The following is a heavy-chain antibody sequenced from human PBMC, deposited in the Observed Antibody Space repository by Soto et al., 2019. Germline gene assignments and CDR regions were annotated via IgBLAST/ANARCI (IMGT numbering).Heavy chain of an antibody. D-gene: IGHD3-3*01. V-gene: IGHV3-30-3*01. CDR1: GFTFSSYT. CDR3: ARGAYGFWSGYIADAFDV. Sequence: QVQLVESGGSVVQPGRSLRLSCAASGFTFSSYTLHWVRQAPGKGLEWVALISYDGSNKYYADSVKGRFTISRDNSKKPILLQMNSLRPEETAFFYCARGAYGFWSGYIADAFDVWGQGTMVTVSS. J-gene: IGHJ3*01. CDR2: ISYDGSNK.